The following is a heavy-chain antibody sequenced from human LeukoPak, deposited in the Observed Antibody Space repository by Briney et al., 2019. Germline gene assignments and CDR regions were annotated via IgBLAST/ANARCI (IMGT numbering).Heavy chain of an antibody. Sequence: GGSLRLSCAASGFTFSSYAMHWVRQAPGKGLEWVAVVSYLGNDKFYADSVKGRFTISKDNSNNTVYLEINSLRSEDTAVYYCARPLERRLIHYFDFWGPGTLVTVSS. D-gene: IGHD6-25*01. V-gene: IGHV3-30-3*01. CDR2: VSYLGNDK. CDR3: ARPLERRLIHYFDF. CDR1: GFTFSSYA. J-gene: IGHJ4*02.